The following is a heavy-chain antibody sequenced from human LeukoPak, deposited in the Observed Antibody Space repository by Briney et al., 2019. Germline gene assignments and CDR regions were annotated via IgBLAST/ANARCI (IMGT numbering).Heavy chain of an antibody. CDR3: VRGVGAPHWFDP. Sequence: PSETLSLTCAVYGGSFSGYYWSWIRQPPGKGLEWIGEINHSGSTNYNPSLKSRVTISVDTSKNQFSLKLSSVTAADTAVYYCVRGVGAPHWFDPWGQGTLVTVSS. CDR1: GGSFSGYY. CDR2: INHSGST. J-gene: IGHJ5*02. V-gene: IGHV4-34*01. D-gene: IGHD1-26*01.